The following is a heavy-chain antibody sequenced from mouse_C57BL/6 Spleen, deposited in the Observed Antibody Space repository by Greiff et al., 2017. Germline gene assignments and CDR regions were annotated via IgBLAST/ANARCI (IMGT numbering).Heavy chain of an antibody. D-gene: IGHD1-1*01. J-gene: IGHJ1*03. CDR3: ARWGDYGSSYDWYFDV. CDR2: ISSGSSTI. Sequence: EVKVVESGGGLVKPGGSLKLSCAASGFTFSDYGMHWVRQAPEKGLEWVAYISSGSSTIYYADTVKGRFTISRDNAKNTLFLQMTSLRSEDTAMYYCARWGDYGSSYDWYFDVWGTGTTVTVSS. V-gene: IGHV5-17*01. CDR1: GFTFSDYG.